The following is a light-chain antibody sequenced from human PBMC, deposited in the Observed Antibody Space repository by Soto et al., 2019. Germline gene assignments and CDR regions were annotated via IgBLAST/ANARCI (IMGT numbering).Light chain of an antibody. Sequence: EIVLTQSPATLSLSPGEGATLSCRASQSISSYLAWYQQTPGQAPRLLIYDASSRATGIPARFSGSGSGTDVTLTISSREPDDFAVYYCQQRSDWPPWTFGQGTKVEIK. V-gene: IGKV3-11*01. CDR2: DAS. CDR1: QSISSY. CDR3: QQRSDWPPWT. J-gene: IGKJ1*01.